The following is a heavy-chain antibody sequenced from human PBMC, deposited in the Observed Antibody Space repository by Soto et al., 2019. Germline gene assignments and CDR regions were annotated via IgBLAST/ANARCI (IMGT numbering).Heavy chain of an antibody. Sequence: TLSLTCTVSGGSISSGGYYWSWIRQHPGKGLEWIGYIYYSGSTYYNPSLKSRVTISVDTSKNQFSLKLSSVTAADTAVYYCARESQQDYGGNSLPDWGQGTLVTVSS. D-gene: IGHD4-17*01. J-gene: IGHJ4*02. CDR2: IYYSGST. V-gene: IGHV4-31*03. CDR1: GGSISSGGYY. CDR3: ARESQQDYGGNSLPD.